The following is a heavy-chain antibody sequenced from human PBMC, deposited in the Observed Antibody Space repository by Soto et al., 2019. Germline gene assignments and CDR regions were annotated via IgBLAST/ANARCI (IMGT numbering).Heavy chain of an antibody. CDR3: ARGSSSYGVDV. Sequence: GGSLRLSCAASGFTFSSYGMHWVRQAPGKGLEWVAVISYDGSNKYYADSVKGRFTISRDNSKNTLYLQMNSLRAEDTAVYYCARGSSSYGVDVWAQKTTVRVS. CDR2: ISYDGSNK. V-gene: IGHV3-30*03. J-gene: IGHJ6*02. D-gene: IGHD6-6*01. CDR1: GFTFSSYG.